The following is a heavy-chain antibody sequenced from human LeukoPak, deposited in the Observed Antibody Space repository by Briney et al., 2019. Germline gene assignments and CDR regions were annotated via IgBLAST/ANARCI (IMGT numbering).Heavy chain of an antibody. Sequence: ASVKVSCKASGGTFSSYAISWVRQAPGQGLEWMGGIIPIFGTANYAQKFQGRVTITADESTSTAYMELSSLRSEDTAVYYCARARTNYYGSSGYLDYWGQGTLVTVSS. J-gene: IGHJ4*02. CDR1: GGTFSSYA. V-gene: IGHV1-69*13. CDR2: IIPIFGTA. CDR3: ARARTNYYGSSGYLDY. D-gene: IGHD3-22*01.